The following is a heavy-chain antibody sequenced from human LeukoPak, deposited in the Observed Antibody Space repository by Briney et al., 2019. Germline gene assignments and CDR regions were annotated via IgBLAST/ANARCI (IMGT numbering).Heavy chain of an antibody. V-gene: IGHV5-10-1*01. CDR1: GYRFTNYW. J-gene: IGHJ4*02. Sequence: RGESLKISCKGSGYRFTNYWISWVRQMPGKGLEWMGRIDPSDSYTDYSPSFQGHVTFSADKSITTAYLQWGSLRASDTAMYYCATLILRAAPYYLDYWGQGTLVTVSS. CDR3: ATLILRAAPYYLDY. CDR2: IDPSDSYT. D-gene: IGHD3-16*01.